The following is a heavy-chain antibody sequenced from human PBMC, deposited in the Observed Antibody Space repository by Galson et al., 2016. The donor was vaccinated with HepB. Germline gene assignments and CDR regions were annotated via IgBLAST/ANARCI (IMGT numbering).Heavy chain of an antibody. CDR3: ARSRSGDEYFDY. CDR2: IYWDDDT. Sequence: PALVKPTQTLTLTCSFSGFSLTTRGLGVGWVRQPPGEALEWVGLIYWDDDTRYSPSLKSRLTITKDTSRNQVVLSMTNMDPVDTATYYCARSRSGDEYFDYWGQGTLVTVSS. D-gene: IGHD5-12*01. J-gene: IGHJ4*02. CDR1: GFSLTTRGLG. V-gene: IGHV2-5*02.